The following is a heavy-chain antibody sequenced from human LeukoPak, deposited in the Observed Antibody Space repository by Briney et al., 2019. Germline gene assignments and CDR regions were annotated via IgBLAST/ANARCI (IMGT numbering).Heavy chain of an antibody. D-gene: IGHD3-9*01. Sequence: PSETLSLTCTVSGGSISSYYWSWIRQPPGKGLEGIGYIYYSGSTNYNPSLKSRVTISVDTSKNQFSLKLSSVTAADTAVYYCARVERYFDWLYYPNWGQGTLVTVSS. CDR3: ARVERYFDWLYYPN. CDR1: GGSISSYY. V-gene: IGHV4-59*01. CDR2: IYYSGST. J-gene: IGHJ4*02.